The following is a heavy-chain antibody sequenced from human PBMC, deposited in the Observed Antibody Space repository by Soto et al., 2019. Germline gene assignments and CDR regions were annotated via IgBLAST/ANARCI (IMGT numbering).Heavy chain of an antibody. J-gene: IGHJ6*02. Sequence: EVQVLESGGGLVQPGGSLRLACAASGTSSSYAMIWVRQGPGKGLEWVSSISGYGGNTKYADSVKGRFTVSRDDSKSTVILQKISLRGVDSDVYYCAAAAPLVAPGCMRLHYYYGRDIWGQGTAFTVSS. V-gene: IGHV3-23*01. D-gene: IGHD2-8*01. CDR2: ISGYGGNT. CDR1: GTSSSYA. CDR3: AAAAPLVAPGCMRLHYYYGRDI.